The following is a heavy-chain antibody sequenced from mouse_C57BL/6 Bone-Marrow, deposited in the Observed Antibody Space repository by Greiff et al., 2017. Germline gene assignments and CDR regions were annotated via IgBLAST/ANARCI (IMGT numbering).Heavy chain of an antibody. J-gene: IGHJ1*03. V-gene: IGHV1-67*01. CDR1: GYTFTDYA. Sequence: VKLQESGPELVRPGVSVKISCKGSGYTFTDYAMHWVKQSHAKSLEWIGVISTYYGDASYNQKFKDKATMTVDKSSSTAYMELARLTSEDSAVYYCAKGETRKAWYFDVWGTGTTVTVSS. CDR3: AKGETRKAWYFDV. CDR2: ISTYYGDA. D-gene: IGHD2-13*01.